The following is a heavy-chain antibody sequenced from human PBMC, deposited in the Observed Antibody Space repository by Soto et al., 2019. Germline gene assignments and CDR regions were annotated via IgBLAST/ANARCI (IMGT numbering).Heavy chain of an antibody. CDR2: IKSKTDGGTT. D-gene: IGHD6-13*01. J-gene: IGHJ6*02. CDR3: TTSLSRIAAAGRNYYYGMDV. Sequence: RSLRLSRVASGFTFSDAWMNWFRQAPGKGMKWVGRIKSKTDGGTTDYAAPVKGRFTISRDDSKNTLYLQMNSLKTEDTAVYYCTTSLSRIAAAGRNYYYGMDVWGQGTTVTVSS. V-gene: IGHV3-15*07. CDR1: GFTFSDAW.